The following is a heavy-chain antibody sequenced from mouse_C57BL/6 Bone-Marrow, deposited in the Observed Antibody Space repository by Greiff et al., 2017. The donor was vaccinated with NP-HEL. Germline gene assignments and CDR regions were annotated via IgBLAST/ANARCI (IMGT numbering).Heavy chain of an antibody. D-gene: IGHD2-5*01. CDR3: ARSSYYSNYEFAY. J-gene: IGHJ3*01. CDR2: INPNNGGT. Sequence: VQLKQSGPELVKPGASVKIPCKASGYTFTDYNMDWVKQSHGKSLEWIGDINPNNGGTIYNQKFKGKATLTVDKSSSTAYMELRSLTSEDTAVYYCARSSYYSNYEFAYWGQGTLVTVSA. V-gene: IGHV1-18*01. CDR1: GYTFTDYN.